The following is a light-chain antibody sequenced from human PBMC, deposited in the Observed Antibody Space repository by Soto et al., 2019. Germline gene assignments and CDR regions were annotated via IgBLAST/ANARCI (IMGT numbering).Light chain of an antibody. CDR3: QQGGT. Sequence: DIQLTQSPSFLSASVGDRVTITCRASQGISSYLAWYQQKPGKAPKLLIYAASTLQSGVPSRFSGSGSGTEFTLTMSGLQPEDFATYYCQQGGTFGPGTNVDI. CDR1: QGISSY. J-gene: IGKJ3*01. CDR2: AAS. V-gene: IGKV1-9*01.